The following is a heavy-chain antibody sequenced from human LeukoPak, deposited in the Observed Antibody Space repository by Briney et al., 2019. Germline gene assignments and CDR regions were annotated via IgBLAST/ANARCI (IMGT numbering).Heavy chain of an antibody. V-gene: IGHV3-48*04. CDR3: ARDDGYCSSTSCYRPQGDAFDI. CDR2: ISSSSSTI. D-gene: IGHD2-2*03. J-gene: IGHJ3*02. Sequence: PGESLRLSCAASGFTFSGYTMNWVRQAPGKGLEWVSYISSSSSTIYYADSVKGRFTISRDNAKNSLYLQMNSLRAEDTAVYYCARDDGYCSSTSCYRPQGDAFDIWGQGTMVTVSS. CDR1: GFTFSGYT.